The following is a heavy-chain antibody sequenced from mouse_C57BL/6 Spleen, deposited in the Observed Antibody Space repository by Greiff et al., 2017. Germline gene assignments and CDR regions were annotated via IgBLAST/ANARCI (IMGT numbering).Heavy chain of an antibody. J-gene: IGHJ2*01. D-gene: IGHD2-3*01. Sequence: VQLKESGPVLVKPGASVKMSCKASGYTFTDYYMNWVKQSHGKSLEWIGVINPYNGGTSYNQKFKGKATLTVDKSSSTAYMELNSLTSEDSAVYYCASGNIYDHFDYWGQGTTLTVSS. CDR1: GYTFTDYY. CDR3: ASGNIYDHFDY. V-gene: IGHV1-19*01. CDR2: INPYNGGT.